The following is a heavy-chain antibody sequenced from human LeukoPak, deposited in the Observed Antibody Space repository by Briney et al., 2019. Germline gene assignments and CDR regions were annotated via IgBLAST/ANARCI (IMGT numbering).Heavy chain of an antibody. J-gene: IGHJ4*02. CDR1: GFTFSSYG. CDR3: ARDYGSGVEYFDY. D-gene: IGHD3-10*01. V-gene: IGHV3-33*01. Sequence: GGSLRLSCAASGFTFSSYGMHWVRQAPGKGLEWVAVIWYDGINKHYADSVKGRFSISRDNSKNTLYLQMNSLRAEDTAVYYCARDYGSGVEYFDYWGQGTLVTVSS. CDR2: IWYDGINK.